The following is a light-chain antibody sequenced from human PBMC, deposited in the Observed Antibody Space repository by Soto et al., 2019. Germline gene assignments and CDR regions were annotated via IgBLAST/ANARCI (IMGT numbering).Light chain of an antibody. CDR2: DAY. CDR1: QSVSSY. V-gene: IGKV3-11*01. J-gene: IGKJ1*01. CDR3: QQRYNWPWT. Sequence: EIVMTQSPATLSVSPGERVTLSCRASQSVSSYLAWFQQQPGQAHRLLIYDAYTRATGIPARFSGSGSGTDFTLTISSLASEDFAVYYCQQRYNWPWTFGQGTKVDIK.